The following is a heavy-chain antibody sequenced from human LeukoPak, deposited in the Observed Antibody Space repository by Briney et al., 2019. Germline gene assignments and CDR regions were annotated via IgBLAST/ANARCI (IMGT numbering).Heavy chain of an antibody. CDR2: IRGSGGRT. D-gene: IGHD4-17*01. V-gene: IGHV3-23*01. CDR3: AKNSQTRSTGTQYYYSGMDV. Sequence: GGSLRLSCAASGFTFSSYAMSWVRQSPGKGLEWVSAIRGSGGRTYYADSVKGRFTISRANSKYTLYLQMNSLRSEDTAVYYCAKNSQTRSTGTQYYYSGMDVWGKGTTVTVSS. J-gene: IGHJ6*04. CDR1: GFTFSSYA.